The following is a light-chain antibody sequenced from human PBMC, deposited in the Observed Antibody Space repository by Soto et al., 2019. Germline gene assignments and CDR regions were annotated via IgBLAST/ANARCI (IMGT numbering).Light chain of an antibody. CDR3: SSYTGFTTSHVL. J-gene: IGLJ2*01. CDR1: SSDIGGYNY. V-gene: IGLV2-14*01. Sequence: QSALTQPASVSGSPGQSITISCTGTSSDIGGYNYVSWYQQYPGKAPKLMIYDVTNRPSGVSNRFSGSKSGNTASLTISGLQAEDEADYYCSSYTGFTTSHVLFGGGTKVTVL. CDR2: DVT.